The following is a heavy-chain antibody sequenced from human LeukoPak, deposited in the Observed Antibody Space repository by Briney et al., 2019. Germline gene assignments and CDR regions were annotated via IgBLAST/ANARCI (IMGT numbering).Heavy chain of an antibody. CDR3: ARDYRSSSGRSIDY. D-gene: IGHD6-6*01. J-gene: IGHJ4*02. CDR1: GFTFSNYW. Sequence: GGSLRLSCAASGFTFSNYWMSWVRQAPGKGLEGVANIKQEGSEKYYVDSVKGRFTISRDNAKNSLYLQMNSLTTEDTAVYYCARDYRSSSGRSIDYWGQGTLVPVSS. V-gene: IGHV3-7*01. CDR2: IKQEGSEK.